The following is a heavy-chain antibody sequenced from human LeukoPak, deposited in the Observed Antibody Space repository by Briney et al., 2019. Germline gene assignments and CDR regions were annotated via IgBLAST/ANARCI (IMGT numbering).Heavy chain of an antibody. D-gene: IGHD5-24*01. CDR2: MNPNSGNT. Sequence: GASVKVSCKASGYTFTSYDINWVRQATGQGLEWMGWMNPNSGNTSYAQKFQGRVTMTRNTSISTAYMELSSLRSEDTAVYYCARPQMDGDWFDPWGQGTLVTVSS. V-gene: IGHV1-8*01. CDR1: GYTFTSYD. J-gene: IGHJ5*02. CDR3: ARPQMDGDWFDP.